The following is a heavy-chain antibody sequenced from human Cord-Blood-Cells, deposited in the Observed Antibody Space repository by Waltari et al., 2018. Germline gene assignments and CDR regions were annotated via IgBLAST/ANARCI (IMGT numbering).Heavy chain of an antibody. CDR3: ARPQYYDILTGYHDAFDI. CDR1: GFTFSSYW. Sequence: EVQLVESGGGLVQPGGSLRLSCAASGFTFSSYWMSWVRQAPGTGLEWVANIKQDGSEKYYVDSVKGRFTISRDNAKNSLYLQMNSLRAEDTAVYYCARPQYYDILTGYHDAFDIWGKGTMVTVSS. J-gene: IGHJ3*02. D-gene: IGHD3-9*01. CDR2: IKQDGSEK. V-gene: IGHV3-7*01.